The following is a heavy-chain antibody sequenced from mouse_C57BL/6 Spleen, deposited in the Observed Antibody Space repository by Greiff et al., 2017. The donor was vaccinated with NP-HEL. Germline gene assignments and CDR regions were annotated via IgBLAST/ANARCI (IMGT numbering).Heavy chain of an antibody. CDR1: GYTFTSYW. D-gene: IGHD1-1*02. J-gene: IGHJ3*01. Sequence: VQLQQSGAELVRPGSSVKLSCKASGYTFTSYWMDWVKQRPGQGLEWIGNIYPSDSETHYNQKFKDKATLTEDKSSSTAYMQLSSLTSEDSAVYYCARGEGYGPAWFAYWGQGTLVTVSA. CDR2: IYPSDSET. V-gene: IGHV1-61*01. CDR3: ARGEGYGPAWFAY.